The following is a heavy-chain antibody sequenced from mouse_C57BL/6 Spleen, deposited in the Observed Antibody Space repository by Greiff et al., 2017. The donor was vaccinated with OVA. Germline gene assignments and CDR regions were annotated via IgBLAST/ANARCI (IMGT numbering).Heavy chain of an antibody. Sequence: QVQLKQPGAELVRPGSSVKLSCKASGYTFTSYWMHWVKQRPIQGLEWIGNIDPSDSETHYNQKFKDKATLTVDKSSSTAYMQLSSLTSEDSAVYYCARTGLNGYSFAYWGQGTLVTVSA. D-gene: IGHD2-3*01. CDR1: GYTFTSYW. J-gene: IGHJ3*01. CDR2: IDPSDSET. V-gene: IGHV1-52*01. CDR3: ARTGLNGYSFAY.